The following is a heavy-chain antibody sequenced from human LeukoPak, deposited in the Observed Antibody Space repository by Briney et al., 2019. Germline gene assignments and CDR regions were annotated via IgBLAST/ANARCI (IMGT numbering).Heavy chain of an antibody. CDR3: ARPRSSWYSDAFDI. V-gene: IGHV5-51*01. CDR2: IYPGDSDT. D-gene: IGHD6-13*01. CDR1: GYSFSSYW. Sequence: GESLKISCKGSGYSFSSYWIGWVRQMPGKGLEWMGIIYPGDSDTRYSPSFQGQVTISADRSISTAYLQWSSLKASDTAMCYCARPRSSWYSDAFDIWGQGTMVIVSS. J-gene: IGHJ3*02.